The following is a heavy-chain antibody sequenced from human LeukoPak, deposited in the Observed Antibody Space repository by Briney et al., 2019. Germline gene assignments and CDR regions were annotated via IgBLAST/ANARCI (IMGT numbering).Heavy chain of an antibody. CDR1: GGSLSGYY. J-gene: IGHJ5*02. D-gene: IGHD6-13*01. CDR3: ARVREQQASPPYDWFDP. CDR2: ISYSGDP. V-gene: IGHV4-34*01. Sequence: SETLSLTCGVSGGSLSGYYWTWIRQPPGKGLEWIGDISYSGDPNYNPSLRSRVNFFVDISKNQFSLKLSSVTAADAAVYYCARVREQQASPPYDWFDPWGQGTLVTVSS.